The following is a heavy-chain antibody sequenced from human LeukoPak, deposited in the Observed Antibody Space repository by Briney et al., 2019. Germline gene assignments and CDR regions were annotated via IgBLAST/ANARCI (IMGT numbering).Heavy chain of an antibody. D-gene: IGHD4-17*01. Sequence: SETLSLTCTVSGGSIGSYYWTWIRQPPGKGLEWIGYIYYSGSTNYNPSLKSRVTISVDTSKNQFSLKLSSVTTADTAVYYCASDYGDYAALGYWGQGTLVTVSS. J-gene: IGHJ4*02. CDR1: GGSIGSYY. CDR3: ASDYGDYAALGY. CDR2: IYYSGST. V-gene: IGHV4-59*01.